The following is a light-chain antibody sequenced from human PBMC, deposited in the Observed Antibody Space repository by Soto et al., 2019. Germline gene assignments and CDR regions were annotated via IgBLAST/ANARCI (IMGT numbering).Light chain of an antibody. CDR3: QQYNNWRRNP. V-gene: IGKV3-15*01. CDR1: QSVSSN. J-gene: IGKJ2*01. CDR2: GAS. Sequence: ETVMTQSPATLSASPGERATLSCRASQSVSSNLAWYQQKPGQAPRLLIFGASTRATGIPATFSARGSGTVFTLTIRSLHSEDFAGYYCQQYNNWRRNPFGQGTKLEIK.